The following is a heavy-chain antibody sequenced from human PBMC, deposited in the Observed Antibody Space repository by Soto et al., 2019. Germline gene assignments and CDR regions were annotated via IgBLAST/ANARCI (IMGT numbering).Heavy chain of an antibody. CDR3: ARAGSGVQLWY. Sequence: QVQLQESGPGLVKPSQTLSLTCTVSGGSISSGGYYWSWIRQHPGKGLEWIGYIYYSGSTYYNPSLKSGVTISGDTSKNQFSRKLSSVTAADTAVYYCARAGSGVQLWYWGQGTLVTVSS. V-gene: IGHV4-31*03. CDR2: IYYSGST. D-gene: IGHD5-18*01. CDR1: GGSISSGGYY. J-gene: IGHJ4*02.